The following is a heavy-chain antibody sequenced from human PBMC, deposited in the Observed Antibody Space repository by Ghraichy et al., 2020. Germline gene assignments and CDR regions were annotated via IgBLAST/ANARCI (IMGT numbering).Heavy chain of an antibody. CDR2: ISSSSSPT. CDR3: ARGDLGYCSGGSCYWFDP. Sequence: GGSLRLSCAASGFTFSYYSMNWVRQAPGKGLEWVSYISSSSSPTYYADSVKGRFTISRDNAKNSLYLQMNSLRAEDMAVYYCARGDLGYCSGGSCYWFDPWGQGTLVTVSS. D-gene: IGHD2-15*01. CDR1: GFTFSYYS. V-gene: IGHV3-48*01. J-gene: IGHJ5*02.